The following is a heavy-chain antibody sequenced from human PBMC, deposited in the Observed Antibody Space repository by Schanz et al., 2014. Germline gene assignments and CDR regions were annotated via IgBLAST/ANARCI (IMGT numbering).Heavy chain of an antibody. Sequence: VQLEQSGAEVKKPGSSVKVSCKASGGTFSSFGINWVRQAPGQGLEWMGRIIPSLGLAKYEQKFQDKVTITADSSTTTAYMELSGLRSEDTAVYYCARSNYYDNSDYYNSFDYWRQGTLVTVSS. D-gene: IGHD3-22*01. CDR2: IIPSLGLA. CDR3: ARSNYYDNSDYYNSFDY. J-gene: IGHJ4*02. V-gene: IGHV1-69*02. CDR1: GGTFSSFG.